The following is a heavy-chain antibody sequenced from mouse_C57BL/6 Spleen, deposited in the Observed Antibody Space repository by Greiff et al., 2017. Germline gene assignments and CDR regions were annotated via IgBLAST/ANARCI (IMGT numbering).Heavy chain of an antibody. CDR1: GYTFTSYW. D-gene: IGHD1-1*01. CDR3: ASSITTGPSAWFAD. J-gene: IGHJ3*01. V-gene: IGHV1-50*01. CDR2: IDPSDSYT. Sequence: QVQLQQPGAELVKPGASVKLSCKASGYTFTSYWMQWVKQRPGQGLEWIGEIDPSDSYTNYKQKLKGKATFTVDTSSSTGYMQLSSLKSEDSAVYCCASSITTGPSAWFADWGQGALVTVSA.